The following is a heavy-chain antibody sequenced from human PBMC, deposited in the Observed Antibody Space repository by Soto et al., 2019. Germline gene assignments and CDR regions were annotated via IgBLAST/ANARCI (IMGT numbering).Heavy chain of an antibody. CDR3: ARDLGYDSSSACDF. CDR1: GFTFSSYA. J-gene: IGHJ4*02. Sequence: PGGSLRLSCAASGFTFSSYAMSWVRQAPGKGLEWVSAISGSGGSTYYADSVKGRFTISRDNSKSSLFLQMNNLRVEDTAVYYCARDLGYDSSSACDFWGQGTLVTVSS. D-gene: IGHD6-6*01. CDR2: ISGSGGST. V-gene: IGHV3-23*01.